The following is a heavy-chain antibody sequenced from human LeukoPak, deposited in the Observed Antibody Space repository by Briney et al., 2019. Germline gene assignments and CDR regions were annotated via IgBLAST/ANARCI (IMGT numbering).Heavy chain of an antibody. Sequence: SETLSLTCTVSGGSISSSSYYWGWIRQPPGKGLEWIGSIYYSGSTYYNPSLKSRVTISVDTSKNQFSLKLSSVTAADTAVYYCARDRYSSGLFDYWGQGTLVTVSS. J-gene: IGHJ4*02. CDR3: ARDRYSSGLFDY. CDR2: IYYSGST. D-gene: IGHD6-19*01. V-gene: IGHV4-39*07. CDR1: GGSISSSSYY.